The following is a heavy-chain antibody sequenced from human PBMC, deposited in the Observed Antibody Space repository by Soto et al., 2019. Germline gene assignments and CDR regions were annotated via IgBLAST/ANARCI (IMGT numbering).Heavy chain of an antibody. CDR1: GYSFTSYW. J-gene: IGHJ6*02. D-gene: IGHD1-1*01. CDR2: IDPSDSYT. V-gene: IGHV5-10-1*01. Sequence: GESLKISCKGSGYSFTSYWISWVRQMPGKGLEWMGRIDPSDSYTNYSPSFQGHVTISADKSISTAYLQWSSLKASDTAMYYCARRSTTGTTNYYYYGMDVWGQGTTVGVSS. CDR3: ARRSTTGTTNYYYYGMDV.